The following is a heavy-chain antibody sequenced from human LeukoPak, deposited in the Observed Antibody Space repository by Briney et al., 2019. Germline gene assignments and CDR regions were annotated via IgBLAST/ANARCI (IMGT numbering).Heavy chain of an antibody. Sequence: PGNSLRLSCAASGFTFDDHSMNWVRQAPGKGLVWVSSISSSSSYIYYADSVKGRFTISRDNAKNSLYLQMNSLRAEDTAVYYCATYYDFWSGYYGWFDPWGQGTLVTVSS. CDR1: GFTFDDHS. D-gene: IGHD3-3*01. J-gene: IGHJ5*02. V-gene: IGHV3-21*01. CDR3: ATYYDFWSGYYGWFDP. CDR2: ISSSSSYI.